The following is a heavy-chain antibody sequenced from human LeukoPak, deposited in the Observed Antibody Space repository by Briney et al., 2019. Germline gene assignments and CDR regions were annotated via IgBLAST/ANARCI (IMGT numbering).Heavy chain of an antibody. V-gene: IGHV1-69*04. J-gene: IGHJ4*02. CDR1: GGTFSSYA. CDR2: IIPILGIA. CDR3: ARSRELWFGELFYDY. Sequence: AASVKVSCKASGGTFSSYAISWVRQAPGQGLEWMGRIIPILGIANYAQKFQGRVTITADKSTSTAYMELSSLRSEDTAVYYCARSRELWFGELFYDYWGQGTLVTVSS. D-gene: IGHD3-10*01.